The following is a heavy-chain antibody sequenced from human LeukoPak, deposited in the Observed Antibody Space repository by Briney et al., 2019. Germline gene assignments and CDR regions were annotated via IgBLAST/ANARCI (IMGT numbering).Heavy chain of an antibody. CDR3: ARQDPLVVRGVIILNWFDP. J-gene: IGHJ5*02. CDR2: VYYSGST. D-gene: IGHD3-10*01. V-gene: IGHV4-39*01. Sequence: WETLSLTCTVSGDSISSSHYYWVWVRQPPGKGLEWIGSVYYSGSTYYNPSLKSRVAISVDTSKNQFSLKLNSVTAADTAVYYCARQDPLVVRGVIILNWFDPWGQGTLVTVSS. CDR1: GDSISSSHYY.